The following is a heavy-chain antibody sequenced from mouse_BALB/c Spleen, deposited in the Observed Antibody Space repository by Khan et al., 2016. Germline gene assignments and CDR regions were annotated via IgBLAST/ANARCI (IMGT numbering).Heavy chain of an antibody. CDR1: GFNIKDTY. J-gene: IGHJ4*01. D-gene: IGHD1-1*01. Sequence: VQLQQSGAELVKPGASVKLSCTASGFNIKDTYMHWVKQRPEQGLEWIGRIDPANGNTKYDQKFQGKATITADTSSNTAYLQLSSLTSEDTAVYYCARSPFYYGNYYAMDYWGQGTSVTVSS. CDR3: ARSPFYYGNYYAMDY. CDR2: IDPANGNT. V-gene: IGHV14-3*02.